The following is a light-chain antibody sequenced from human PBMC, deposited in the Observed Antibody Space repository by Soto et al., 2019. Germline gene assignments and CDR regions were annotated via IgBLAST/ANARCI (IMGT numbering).Light chain of an antibody. V-gene: IGKV3-15*01. CDR3: QQYNNWPRT. CDR2: GAS. Sequence: EIVMTQSPGTLSVSPGERATLSCGASQSVSSNLAWYQQKPGQAPRLLIYGASTRATGIPARFSGSGSGTEFTLTISSLQSEDFAIYYCQQYNNWPRTFGQGTKVEIK. J-gene: IGKJ1*01. CDR1: QSVSSN.